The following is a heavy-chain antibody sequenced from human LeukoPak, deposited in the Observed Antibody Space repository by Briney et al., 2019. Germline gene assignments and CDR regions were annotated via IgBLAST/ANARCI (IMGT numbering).Heavy chain of an antibody. CDR3: ASPYCSSTSCYVGPFF. D-gene: IGHD2-2*01. CDR2: INSDGSST. CDR1: GFTFSSYW. Sequence: GGSPRLSCAASGFTFSSYWMHWVRQAPGKGLVWVSRINSDGSSTSYADSVKGRFTISRDNAKNTLYLQMNSLRAEDTAVYYCASPYCSSTSCYVGPFFGGQGTLVTVSS. J-gene: IGHJ1*01. V-gene: IGHV3-74*01.